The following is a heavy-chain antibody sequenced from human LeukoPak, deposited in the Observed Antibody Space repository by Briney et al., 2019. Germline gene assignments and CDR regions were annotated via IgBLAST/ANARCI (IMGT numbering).Heavy chain of an antibody. D-gene: IGHD6-6*01. CDR1: GGTFSSYA. J-gene: IGHJ6*02. CDR3: ARGTPIAAPGYYYYGMDV. Sequence: GASVKVSCKASGGTFSSYAISWVRQAPGQGLEWMGGIIPIFGTANYAQKFQGRVTITADESTSTAYMELSSLGSEDTAVYYCARGTPIAAPGYYYYGMDVWGQGTTVTVSS. CDR2: IIPIFGTA. V-gene: IGHV1-69*13.